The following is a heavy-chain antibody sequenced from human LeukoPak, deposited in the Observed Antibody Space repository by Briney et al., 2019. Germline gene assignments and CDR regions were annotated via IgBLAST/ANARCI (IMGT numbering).Heavy chain of an antibody. CDR2: IYHSGST. CDR1: GGSISSGGYS. V-gene: IGHV4-30-2*01. D-gene: IGHD6-13*01. J-gene: IGHJ4*02. Sequence: SQTLSLTCAVSGGSISSGGYSWSWIRQPPGKGLEWIGYIYHSGSTYYNPSLKSRVTISVDRSKNQFSLKLSSVTAADTAVYYCASQYSSSWYYFDYWGQGTLVTVPS. CDR3: ASQYSSSWYYFDY.